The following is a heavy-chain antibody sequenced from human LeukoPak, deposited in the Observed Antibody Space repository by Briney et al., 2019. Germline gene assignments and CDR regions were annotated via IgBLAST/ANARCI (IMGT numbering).Heavy chain of an antibody. Sequence: GGSLRLSSAASGFTVSSNYMSWVRQAPGKGLEWVSVIYSGGSTYYADSVKGRFTISRDNSKNTLYLQMNSLRAEDTAVYYCARKGPLYYGMDVWGQGTTVTVSS. V-gene: IGHV3-66*01. J-gene: IGHJ6*02. CDR1: GFTVSSNY. CDR3: ARKGPLYYGMDV. CDR2: IYSGGST.